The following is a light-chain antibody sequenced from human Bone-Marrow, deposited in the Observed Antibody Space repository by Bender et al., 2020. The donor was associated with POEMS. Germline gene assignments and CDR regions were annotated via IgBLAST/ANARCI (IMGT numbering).Light chain of an antibody. CDR2: GYN. CDR3: QSCDSGVDGWV. CDR1: SSNTGSGYD. J-gene: IGLJ3*02. Sequence: QSVLTQPPSVSGAPGQRVTISCTGSSSNTGSGYDINWYQHLPGTAPKLLIYGYNNRPSGVPDRFSGSKSGTSASLAITGLQAEDEGDYYCQSCDSGVDGWVFGGETKLSGL. V-gene: IGLV1-40*01.